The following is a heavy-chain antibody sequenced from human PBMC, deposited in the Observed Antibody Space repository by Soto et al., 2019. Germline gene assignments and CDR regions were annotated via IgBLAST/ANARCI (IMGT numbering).Heavy chain of an antibody. V-gene: IGHV1-3*01. CDR1: GYTFTSYA. Sequence: QVQLVQSGAEVKKPGASVKVSCKATGYTFTSYAMHWVRQAPGQRLEWMGWINAGNGNTKYSQKFQGRVTITRDTSASTAYMGLSSLRSEDTAVYYCARARLLWCGAAIGPWGQGTLVTVSS. CDR2: INAGNGNT. CDR3: ARARLLWCGAAIGP. J-gene: IGHJ5*02. D-gene: IGHD3-10*01.